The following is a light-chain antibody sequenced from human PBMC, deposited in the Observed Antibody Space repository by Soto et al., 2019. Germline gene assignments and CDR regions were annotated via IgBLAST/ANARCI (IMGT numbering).Light chain of an antibody. V-gene: IGKV3-20*01. CDR3: KQYGSSLLIP. Sequence: VSLNTRESTTLSCRVSQSVSSNLAWYEHKPGQALRLLIYGASTRATGIPARFSGSGSGTDFTLTISRLEPEDFAVYYCKQYGSSLLIPFGQVTRL. J-gene: IGKJ5*01. CDR2: GAS. CDR1: QSVSSN.